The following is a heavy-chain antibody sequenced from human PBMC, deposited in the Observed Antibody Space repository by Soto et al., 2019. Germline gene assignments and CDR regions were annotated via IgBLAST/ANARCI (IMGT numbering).Heavy chain of an antibody. CDR3: ARPTQYSGYNQAFDY. D-gene: IGHD5-12*01. CDR1: GGSISSSSYY. V-gene: IGHV4-39*01. Sequence: SETLSLTCTVSGGSISSSSYYWGWVRQPPGKGLEWIGSIYYSGSTYYSPSLKSRVTISVDTSKNQFSLKLSSVTAADTAVYYCARPTQYSGYNQAFDYWGQGTLVTVSS. J-gene: IGHJ4*02. CDR2: IYYSGST.